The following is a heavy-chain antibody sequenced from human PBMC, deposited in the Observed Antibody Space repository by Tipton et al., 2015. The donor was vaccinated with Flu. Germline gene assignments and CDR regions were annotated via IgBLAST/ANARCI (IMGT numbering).Heavy chain of an antibody. Sequence: TLSLTCTVSGGSISSGDYYWTWIRQPAGKELEWIGRIYTIERTNYNPSLKSRVAISLDTSKNQFSLKLSSVTAADTAVYYCARGSGSGTYVIFDFWGQGTLVTVSS. CDR3: ARGSGSGTYVIFDF. J-gene: IGHJ4*02. CDR1: GGSISSGDYY. CDR2: IYTIERT. V-gene: IGHV4-61*02. D-gene: IGHD3-10*01.